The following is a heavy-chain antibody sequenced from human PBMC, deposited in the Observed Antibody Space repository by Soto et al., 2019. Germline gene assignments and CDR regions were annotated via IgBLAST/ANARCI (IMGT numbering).Heavy chain of an antibody. CDR3: ARDRYYGSGTGYYYYYGMDV. D-gene: IGHD3-10*01. CDR2: IYSSGST. CDR1: GASISSGDSF. J-gene: IGHJ6*02. V-gene: IGHV4-30-4*01. Sequence: SETLSLTCTVSGASISSGDSFWSWIRQPPGKGLEWIAYIYSSGSTYYNPSLKRRVAISIDTSKNQFSLNLSSLTAADTAVYYCARDRYYGSGTGYYYYYGMDVWGQGTTVT.